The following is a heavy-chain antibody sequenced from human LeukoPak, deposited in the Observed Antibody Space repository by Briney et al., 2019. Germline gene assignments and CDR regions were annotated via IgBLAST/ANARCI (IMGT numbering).Heavy chain of an antibody. J-gene: IGHJ3*02. D-gene: IGHD5-24*01. CDR1: GGSISSSSYY. V-gene: IGHV4-61*05. CDR2: IYYSGST. CDR3: ARSRDHAFDI. Sequence: SETLSLTRTVSGGSISSSSYYWGWIRQPPGKGLEWIGYIYYSGSTYYNPSLKSRVTISVDTSKNQFSLKLSSVTAADTAVYYCARSRDHAFDIWGQGTMVTVSS.